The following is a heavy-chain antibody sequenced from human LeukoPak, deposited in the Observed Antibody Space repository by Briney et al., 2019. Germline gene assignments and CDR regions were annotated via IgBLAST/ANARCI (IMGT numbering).Heavy chain of an antibody. J-gene: IGHJ3*02. CDR3: ARVAGGTTGTTPSRAFDI. V-gene: IGHV1-2*02. D-gene: IGHD1-1*01. CDR2: IIPNSGGT. CDR1: RYTFTGYY. Sequence: ASVKVSCKASRYTFTGYYMHWVRQAPGQGLEWMGWIIPNSGGTNYAQKFQGRVTMTRDTSISTACMELSRLRSDDTAVYYCARVAGGTTGTTPSRAFDIWGQGTMVTVSS.